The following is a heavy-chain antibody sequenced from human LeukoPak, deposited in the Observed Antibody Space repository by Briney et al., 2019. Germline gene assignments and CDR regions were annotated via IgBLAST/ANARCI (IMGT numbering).Heavy chain of an antibody. CDR1: GFTFSLYW. D-gene: IGHD3-16*01. V-gene: IGHV3-7*01. J-gene: IGHJ5*02. Sequence: GGSLRLSCVASGFTFSLYWMTWVRQFPGKGLEWVADINPDGSQKYSVDSVKGRFTISRDNARDAVFLQMNSLRDDDTAVYYCVRQMIRFWFDPWGQGSRVTVSS. CDR3: VRQMIRFWFDP. CDR2: INPDGSQK.